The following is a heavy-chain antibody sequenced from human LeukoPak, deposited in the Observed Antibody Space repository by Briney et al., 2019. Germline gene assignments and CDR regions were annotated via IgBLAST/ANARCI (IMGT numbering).Heavy chain of an antibody. V-gene: IGHV3-23*01. CDR2: INDGDDGP. J-gene: IGHJ4*02. CDR3: TRSLNYFTSGTSRRDFDS. CDR1: GFTFSHYA. D-gene: IGHD3-10*01. Sequence: GGSLRLSCTASGFTFSHYAMIWVRQTPGKGLEWVSAINDGDDGPYYADSVKGRFTISRDNSKNTLFLQMYNLRAEDTALYYCTRSLNYFTSGTSRRDFDSWGQGTLVTVSS.